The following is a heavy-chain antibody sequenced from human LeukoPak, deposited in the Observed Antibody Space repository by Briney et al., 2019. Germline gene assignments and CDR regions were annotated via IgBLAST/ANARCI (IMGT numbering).Heavy chain of an antibody. Sequence: KSSQTLSLTCTVSGGSISSGDYYWSWIRQPPGKGLEWIGYIYYSGSTYYNPSLKSRVTISVDTSKNQFSLKLSSVTAADTAVYYCARECSSGWYDQDWFDPWGQGTLVTVSS. CDR3: ARECSSGWYDQDWFDP. D-gene: IGHD6-19*01. V-gene: IGHV4-30-4*01. J-gene: IGHJ5*02. CDR2: IYYSGST. CDR1: GGSISSGDYY.